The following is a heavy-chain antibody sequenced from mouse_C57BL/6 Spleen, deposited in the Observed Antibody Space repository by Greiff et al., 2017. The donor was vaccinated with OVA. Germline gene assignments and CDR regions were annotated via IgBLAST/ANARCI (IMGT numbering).Heavy chain of an antibody. D-gene: IGHD2-9*01. Sequence: DVHLVESGGGLVKPGGSLKLSCAASGFTFSDYGMNWVRQAPEKGLEWVAYISSGSSTIYYADTVKGRFTIYRDNAKNTLFLQMTSLRSEDTAIYYYARPYYGYDVPYYVGCWGQGTTLTVSS. CDR2: ISSGSSTI. V-gene: IGHV5-17*01. CDR1: GFTFSDYG. J-gene: IGHJ2*01. CDR3: ARPYYGYDVPYYVGC.